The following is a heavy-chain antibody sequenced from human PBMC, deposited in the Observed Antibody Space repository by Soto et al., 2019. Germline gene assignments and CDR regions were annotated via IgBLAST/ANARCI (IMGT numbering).Heavy chain of an antibody. CDR1: GGSISSSSYY. CDR3: ARHTPASSTSDH. D-gene: IGHD2-15*01. J-gene: IGHJ4*02. Sequence: QLQLQESGPGLVKPSETLSLTCTVSGGSISSSSYYWGWIRQPPGKGLEWIGSIYYSGSTYYNPSLKSRVNIAVDTSKNQFSLKLSSVTAADTAVYYWARHTPASSTSDHWGQGTLVTVSS. CDR2: IYYSGST. V-gene: IGHV4-39*01.